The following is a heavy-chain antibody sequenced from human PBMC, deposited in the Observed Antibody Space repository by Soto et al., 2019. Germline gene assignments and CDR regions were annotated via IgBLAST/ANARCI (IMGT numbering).Heavy chain of an antibody. J-gene: IGHJ6*03. V-gene: IGHV4-59*01. Sequence: PSETLSLTCTVSGGSISSYYWSWIRQPPGKGLEWIGYIYYSGSTNYNPSLKSRVTISVDTSKNQFSLKLSSVTAADTAVYYCARWAEYYDFWSGYYGGLDYYYYMDVWGKGTTVTVSS. D-gene: IGHD3-3*01. CDR1: GGSISSYY. CDR2: IYYSGST. CDR3: ARWAEYYDFWSGYYGGLDYYYYMDV.